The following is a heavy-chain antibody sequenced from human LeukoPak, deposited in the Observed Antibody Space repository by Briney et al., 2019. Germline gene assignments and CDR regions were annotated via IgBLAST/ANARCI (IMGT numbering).Heavy chain of an antibody. CDR1: GGSTSSTIYY. CDR3: ARDPYDY. Sequence: PSEPLSLTCTVSGGSTSSTIYYWGWIRQPPGKGLEWIGSIHYSGSTYYNSSLKSRVTISMDTSKNQFSLRLSSVTAADTAVYYCARDPYDYWGQGTLVTVSS. J-gene: IGHJ4*02. V-gene: IGHV4-39*02. CDR2: IHYSGST.